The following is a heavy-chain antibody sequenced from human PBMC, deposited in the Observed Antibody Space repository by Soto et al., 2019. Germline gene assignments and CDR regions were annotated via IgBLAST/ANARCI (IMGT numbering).Heavy chain of an antibody. CDR3: ASVPVGGLANI. D-gene: IGHD2-15*01. J-gene: IGHJ4*02. V-gene: IGHV4-31*03. CDR1: GGSISSGYYC. Sequence: QVQLQESGPGLVKPSQTLSLTCTVSGGSISSGYYCWSWIRQHPGKGLEWIGYICYTGSTHYNPSLESRVRISVDPSNNQFFLNLNSVTAADTAVYYCASVPVGGLANIWGQGTLVTVSS. CDR2: ICYTGST.